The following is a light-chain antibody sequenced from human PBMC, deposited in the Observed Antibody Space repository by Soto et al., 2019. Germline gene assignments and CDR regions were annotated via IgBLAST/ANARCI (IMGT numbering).Light chain of an antibody. V-gene: IGKV2-28*01. J-gene: IGKJ4*01. CDR2: LAS. CDR3: MQALQLPLN. CDR1: QSLVRSNGYSY. Sequence: DIVMTQSPVTLTVTPGEPASISCTSSQSLVRSNGYSYLAWYLQKPGQSPQLLIYLASSRASGVPARFSGSGSGTDFTLKISRVEAEDVGVYVCMQALQLPLNFGGGTKVQVK.